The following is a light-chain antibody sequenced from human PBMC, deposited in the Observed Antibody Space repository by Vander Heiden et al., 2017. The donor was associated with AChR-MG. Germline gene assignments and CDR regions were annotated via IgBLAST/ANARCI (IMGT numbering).Light chain of an antibody. Sequence: QAVLTQPSSLSASPGASASLTCTLRSGINVAIYRIYWYQKKPGSPPQYLPRYKSDSNKQAGSGVPSPFSGSKDASANIGILFISGLQSGDEADYYCMIWYNDGWVFGGGTRLTVL. CDR1: SGINVAIYR. J-gene: IGLJ3*02. CDR2: YKSDSNK. CDR3: MIWYNDGWV. V-gene: IGLV5-45*02.